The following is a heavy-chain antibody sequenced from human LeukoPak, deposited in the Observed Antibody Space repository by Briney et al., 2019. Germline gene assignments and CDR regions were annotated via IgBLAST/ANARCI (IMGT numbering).Heavy chain of an antibody. CDR1: GYTLTELS. D-gene: IGHD3-22*01. Sequence: ASVKVSCKVSGYTLTELSMHWVRQAPGKGLEWMGGFDPEDGETIYAQKFQGRVTMTEDTSTDTAYMELSSLRSEDTAVYYCATDILGDYDSSGYYPQYFDYWGQGTLVTVSS. V-gene: IGHV1-24*01. CDR3: ATDILGDYDSSGYYPQYFDY. J-gene: IGHJ4*02. CDR2: FDPEDGET.